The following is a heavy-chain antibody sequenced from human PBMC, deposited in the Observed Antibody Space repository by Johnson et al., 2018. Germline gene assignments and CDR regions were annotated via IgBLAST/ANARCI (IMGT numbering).Heavy chain of an antibody. D-gene: IGHD3-10*01. Sequence: QVQLVQSGGGVVQPGRSLRLSCAASGFTFSFYAMHWVRQAPGQGLEWVAVISYDGGNKYYADSVKGRFTISRDNSKNTLYLQMNSLRAEDTAVYYCARDDGGNYYYYYMDVWGKGTTVTVSS. CDR3: ARDDGGNYYYYYMDV. V-gene: IGHV3-30-3*01. CDR2: ISYDGGNK. J-gene: IGHJ6*03. CDR1: GFTFSFYA.